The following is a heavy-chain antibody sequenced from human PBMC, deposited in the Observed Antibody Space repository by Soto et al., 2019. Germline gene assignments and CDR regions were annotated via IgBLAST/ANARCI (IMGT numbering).Heavy chain of an antibody. CDR2: IYYSGST. V-gene: IGHV4-59*01. D-gene: IGHD1-1*01. CDR3: AAQRGTHYYYYGMDV. J-gene: IGHJ6*02. CDR1: GGSISSYY. Sequence: PSATLSLTCTVSGGSISSYYWSWIRQPPGKGLEWIGYIYYSGSTNYNPSLKSRVTISVDTSKNQFSLKLSSVTAADTAVYYCAAQRGTHYYYYGMDVWGQGTTVTVSS.